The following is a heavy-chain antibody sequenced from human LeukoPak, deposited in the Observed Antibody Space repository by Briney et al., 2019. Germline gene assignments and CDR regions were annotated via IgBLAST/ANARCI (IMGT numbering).Heavy chain of an antibody. CDR2: ISGQTI. J-gene: IGHJ4*02. Sequence: GGSLRLSCEASGFTFTRYSMSWIRQAPGKGLEWVSSISGQTIFYSDSVRGRFTIFRDNAKNSLSLQMDSLGAEDTAVYYCAKTYYYDSDPYSPFDYWGQGTPVTVSS. CDR1: GFTFTRYS. V-gene: IGHV3-21*01. CDR3: AKTYYYDSDPYSPFDY. D-gene: IGHD3-22*01.